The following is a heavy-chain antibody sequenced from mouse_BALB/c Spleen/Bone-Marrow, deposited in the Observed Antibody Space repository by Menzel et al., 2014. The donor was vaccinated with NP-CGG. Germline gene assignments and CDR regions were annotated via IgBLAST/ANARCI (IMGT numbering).Heavy chain of an antibody. Sequence: EVKLQESGGGLVQPGASLKLSCAASGFTFSSFGMHWVRQAPEKGLEWVAYISSGSSTIYYAATVKGRFTISRDNPKNTLCLQMTSLRSEDTAMYYCARCRVAYGYIRRGYAMDYWGQGTTVTVSS. CDR1: GFTFSSFG. CDR2: ISSGSSTI. CDR3: ARCRVAYGYIRRGYAMDY. V-gene: IGHV5-17*02. J-gene: IGHJ4*01. D-gene: IGHD2-2*01.